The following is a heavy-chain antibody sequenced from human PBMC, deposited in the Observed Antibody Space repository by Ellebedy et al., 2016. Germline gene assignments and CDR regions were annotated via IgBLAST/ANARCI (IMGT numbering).Heavy chain of an antibody. D-gene: IGHD6-6*01. Sequence: GGSLRLSCAASGFTFSSYWMSWVRQAPGKGLEWVGRIRGNTDGTTTEFAAAVKGRFTISRGDSKNTLNLQMISLKTEDTAVYYCATGLRQYFDYWGQGTLVTVS. CDR2: IRGNTDGTTT. CDR3: ATGLRQYFDY. J-gene: IGHJ4*02. CDR1: GFTFSSYW. V-gene: IGHV3-15*01.